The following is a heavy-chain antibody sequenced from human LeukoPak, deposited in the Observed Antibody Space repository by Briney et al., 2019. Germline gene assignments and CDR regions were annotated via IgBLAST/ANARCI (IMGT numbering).Heavy chain of an antibody. CDR2: INSDGSST. Sequence: GGSLRLSCAASGFTFDDYAMHWVRQAPGKGLVWVSRINSDGSSTSYADSVKGRFTISRDNSKNTVYLQMNSLRAEDTAVYYCARDHVIKQAPPGYWGQGTLVTVSS. CDR1: GFTFDDYA. J-gene: IGHJ4*02. CDR3: ARDHVIKQAPPGY. V-gene: IGHV3-74*01. D-gene: IGHD3-10*01.